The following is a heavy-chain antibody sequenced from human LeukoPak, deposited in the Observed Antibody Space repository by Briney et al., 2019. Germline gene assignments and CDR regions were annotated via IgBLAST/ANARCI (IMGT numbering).Heavy chain of an antibody. Sequence: SETLSLTCAVYGGSVSGYYWSWIRQPPRKGLEWIGEINHSGTTNYNPSLKSRVTISVDTSKNQFSLKLRSVTAADTAVYYCARGGYYGSGRYYFDSWGQGTLVTVSS. CDR1: GGSVSGYY. D-gene: IGHD3-3*01. CDR2: INHSGTT. J-gene: IGHJ4*02. V-gene: IGHV4-34*01. CDR3: ARGGYYGSGRYYFDS.